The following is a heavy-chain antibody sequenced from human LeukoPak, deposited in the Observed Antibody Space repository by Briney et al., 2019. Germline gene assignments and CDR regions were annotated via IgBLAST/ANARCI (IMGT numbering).Heavy chain of an antibody. V-gene: IGHV1-8*01. CDR2: MNPNSGNT. CDR1: GYTFTSYD. D-gene: IGHD3-16*02. J-gene: IGHJ6*02. CDR3: ARSLSLYYYYYGMDV. Sequence: ASVKVSCKASGYTFTSYDINWVRQATGQGLEWMGWMNPNSGNTGYAQKFQGRVTMTRNTSISTAYMELSSLRSEDTAVYYCARSLSLYYYYYGMDVWGQGTLVTVSS.